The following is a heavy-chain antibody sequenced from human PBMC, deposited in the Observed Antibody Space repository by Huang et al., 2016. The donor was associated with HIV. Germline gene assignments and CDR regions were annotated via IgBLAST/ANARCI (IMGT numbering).Heavy chain of an antibody. J-gene: IGHJ5*02. CDR1: GYIFTAYY. V-gene: IGHV1-2*02. CDR2: INPSNGGS. CDR3: ARGPYHDFWSGSNWFDP. D-gene: IGHD3-3*01. Sequence: QEQLVQSGAEVKKPGASVKVSCEASGYIFTAYYMHWVRQAPGQGLWGRGWINPSNGGSKYEQRFQGMVTLTRDKSISTAYMEVRSLTSDDTAIYYCARGPYHDFWSGSNWFDPWGQEPWSASPQ.